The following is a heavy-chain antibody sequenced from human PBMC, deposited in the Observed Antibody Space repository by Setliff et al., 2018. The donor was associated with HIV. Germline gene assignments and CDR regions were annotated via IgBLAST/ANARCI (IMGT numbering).Heavy chain of an antibody. J-gene: IGHJ4*02. V-gene: IGHV4-59*12. CDR2: IYYSGST. CDR3: ARVVGTRAVDY. Sequence: PSETLSLTCTVSGGSISSYYWSWIRQPPGKGLEWIGYIYYSGSTNYNPSLKSRVTISVDTSKNQFSLKLSSVTAADTAVYYCARVVGTRAVDYWGQGTQVTVSS. D-gene: IGHD2-15*01. CDR1: GGSISSYY.